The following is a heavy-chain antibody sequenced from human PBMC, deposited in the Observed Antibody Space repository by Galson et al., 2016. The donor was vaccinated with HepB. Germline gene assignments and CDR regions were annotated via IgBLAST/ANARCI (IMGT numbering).Heavy chain of an antibody. CDR2: ITGSGGGT. J-gene: IGHJ6*02. CDR3: ARDPGALYNHLGSDVNQYGMDV. V-gene: IGHV3-23*01. D-gene: IGHD3-3*02. CDR1: GFTFSSYA. Sequence: SLRLSCAVSGFTFSSYALSWVRQAPGKGLEWVSAITGSGGGTYYADSVKGRFTVSRDNSKSTLFLQMNSLSAEDTAVYYCARDPGALYNHLGSDVNQYGMDVWGQGTTVTVSS.